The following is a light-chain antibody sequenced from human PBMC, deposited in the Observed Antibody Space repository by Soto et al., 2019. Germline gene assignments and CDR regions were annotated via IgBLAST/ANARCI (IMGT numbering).Light chain of an antibody. CDR3: QQYDTDAST. J-gene: IGKJ2*01. CDR1: QDVSQW. CDR2: TAS. V-gene: IGKV1-5*03. Sequence: DIQMTQSPSTLSASVGDRVIITCRASQDVSQWLAWYQQKPGKAPNLLIYTASQLESGLPSRFSGRGSGTEFTLTIRDLHPYDFATYFGQQYDTDASTFGQGTKLDI.